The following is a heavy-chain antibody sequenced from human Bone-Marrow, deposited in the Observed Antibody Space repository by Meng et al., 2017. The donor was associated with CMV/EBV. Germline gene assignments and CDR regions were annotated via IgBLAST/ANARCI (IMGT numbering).Heavy chain of an antibody. CDR3: AKGIMVVTGLFDY. J-gene: IGHJ4*02. CDR1: GFTFSSYG. Sequence: GGSLRLSCAASGFTFSSYGKHWARPAPGKGLEWVAFIRYDGSHKYYADSVKGRFSISRDNSKNTLYLQMNSLRAEDTAVYYCAKGIMVVTGLFDYWGQGTLVTVSS. D-gene: IGHD2-21*02. CDR2: IRYDGSHK. V-gene: IGHV3-30*02.